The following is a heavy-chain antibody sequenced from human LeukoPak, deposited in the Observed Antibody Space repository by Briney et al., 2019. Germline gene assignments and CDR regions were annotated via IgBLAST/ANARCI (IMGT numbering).Heavy chain of an antibody. CDR1: GFTFSDYN. D-gene: IGHD3-10*01. V-gene: IGHV3-21*01. CDR3: ARDGSPLGGYYYYMDV. CDR2: IRSSSSYI. J-gene: IGHJ6*03. Sequence: PGGSLRLSCAASGFTFSDYNMNWVRQAPGKGLEWVSSIRSSSSYIYYADSVKGRFTISRDNAKNSLYLQMNSLRAEDTAVYFCARDGSPLGGYYYYMDVWGKGTTVTISS.